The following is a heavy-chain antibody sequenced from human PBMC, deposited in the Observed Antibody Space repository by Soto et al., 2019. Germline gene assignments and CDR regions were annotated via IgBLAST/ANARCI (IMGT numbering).Heavy chain of an antibody. Sequence: ASVKVSCKASGGTFSSYAISWVRQAPGQGLEWMGGIIPIFGTANYAQKFQGRVTITADESTSTAYMELSSLRSDDTAVYYCAREGQAPYYHYGMDVWGQGTAVTVSS. CDR3: AREGQAPYYHYGMDV. CDR1: GGTFSSYA. J-gene: IGHJ6*02. CDR2: IIPIFGTA. V-gene: IGHV1-69*13.